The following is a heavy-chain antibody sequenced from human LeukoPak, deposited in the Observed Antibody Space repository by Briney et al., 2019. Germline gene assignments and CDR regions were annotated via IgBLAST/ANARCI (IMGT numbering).Heavy chain of an antibody. CDR3: ARGSVTTILYYYYMDV. D-gene: IGHD4-17*01. CDR1: GYTFTSYG. J-gene: IGHJ6*03. V-gene: IGHV1-18*01. Sequence: ASVKVSCKASGYTFTSYGISWVRQAPGQGLEWMGWISAYNGNTNYAQKLQGRVTMTTDTSTSTAYMELRSLTSDDTAVYYCARGSVTTILYYYYMDVWGKGTTVTVSS. CDR2: ISAYNGNT.